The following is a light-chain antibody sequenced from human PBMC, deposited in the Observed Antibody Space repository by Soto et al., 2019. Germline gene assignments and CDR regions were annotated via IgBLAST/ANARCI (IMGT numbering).Light chain of an antibody. CDR1: QDIRND. V-gene: IGKV1-6*01. Sequence: AIQMTQSPSSLSASVGDRVTITCRASQDIRNDLGWYQHKPGKAPKLLIYAISSLQSGVPSSFSVSGSGTDFTLTISSLQPEDFATYYCLQDYNYPYTFGQGTKLEI. CDR3: LQDYNYPYT. CDR2: AIS. J-gene: IGKJ2*01.